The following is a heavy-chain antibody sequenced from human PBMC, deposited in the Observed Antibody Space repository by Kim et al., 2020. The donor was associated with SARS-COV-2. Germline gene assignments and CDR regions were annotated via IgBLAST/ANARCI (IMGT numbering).Heavy chain of an antibody. Sequence: GGSLRLSCAASGFTFSSYWMHWVRQAPGKGLVWVARXNNNGGTITYADSVKGRXXISRXXAKNRLXLQMNSLRXEDTXVYYCXXLDGXXYVXXVWGXXT. V-gene: IGHV3-74*01. D-gene: IGHD3-10*02. J-gene: IGHJ3*01. CDR3: XXLDGXXYVXXV. CDR1: GFTFSSYW. CDR2: XNNNGGTI.